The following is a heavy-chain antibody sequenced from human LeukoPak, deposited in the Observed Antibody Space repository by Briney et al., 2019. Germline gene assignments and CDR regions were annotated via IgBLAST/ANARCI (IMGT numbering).Heavy chain of an antibody. Sequence: SETLSLTCAVSGGSISSSSYYWAWIRQPAGRGLEWIGTIFYVGDTYYNPSLKSRVTISVDTSKNQFSLKLSSVTAADTAVYYCAREAHYYDSSGYYINWFDPWGQGTLVTVSS. V-gene: IGHV4-39*07. D-gene: IGHD3-22*01. CDR2: IFYVGDT. J-gene: IGHJ5*02. CDR3: AREAHYYDSSGYYINWFDP. CDR1: GGSISSSSYY.